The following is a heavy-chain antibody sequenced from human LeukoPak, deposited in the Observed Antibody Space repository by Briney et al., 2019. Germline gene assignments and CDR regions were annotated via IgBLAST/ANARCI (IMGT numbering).Heavy chain of an antibody. CDR1: GFPFSSYA. Sequence: GGPLRLSCSASGFPFSSYAMHWVRQAPGKGLEYVSAISDSGGSTYYADSVKGRFTISRDNSKNTLYLQMSSLRAEDTAVYFCVRGYSFGPYGMDVWGQGATVTVSS. CDR3: VRGYSFGPYGMDV. V-gene: IGHV3-64D*09. CDR2: ISDSGGST. J-gene: IGHJ6*02. D-gene: IGHD2-15*01.